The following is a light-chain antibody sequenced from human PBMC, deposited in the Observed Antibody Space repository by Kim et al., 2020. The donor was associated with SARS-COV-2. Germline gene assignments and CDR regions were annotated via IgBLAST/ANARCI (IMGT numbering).Light chain of an antibody. CDR3: QQYGSSPLWT. J-gene: IGKJ1*01. CDR1: QNISSS. Sequence: FPGERATLSCRASQNISSSLVWYQQKPGQAPRLLIYGASTRAIGIPARFSGSGSGSEFTLTISSLQSEDFAVYYCQQYGSSPLWTFGQGTKVDIK. CDR2: GAS. V-gene: IGKV3D-15*02.